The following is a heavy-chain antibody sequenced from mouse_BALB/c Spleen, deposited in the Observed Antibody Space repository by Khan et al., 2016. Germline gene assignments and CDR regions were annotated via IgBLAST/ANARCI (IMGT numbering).Heavy chain of an antibody. J-gene: IGHJ2*01. V-gene: IGHV1-12*01. Sequence: QVQLQQPGAELVKPGASVKMSCKASGYTFTSYNMHWVKQTPGQGLEWIGAIYPGNGDNSYNKKFKGKATLTADKSSSTAYMQLRSLTYEDPDVYYCSREGNYFDYLGQVTTLTVSS. CDR3: SREGNYFDY. CDR2: IYPGNGDN. D-gene: IGHD2-14*01. CDR1: GYTFTSYN.